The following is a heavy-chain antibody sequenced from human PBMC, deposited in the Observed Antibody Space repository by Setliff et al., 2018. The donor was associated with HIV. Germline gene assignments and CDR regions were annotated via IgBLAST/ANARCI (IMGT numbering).Heavy chain of an antibody. D-gene: IGHD6-19*01. V-gene: IGHV1-18*01. CDR3: ARVRNHLAVSPWYSYMDV. CDR1: GYTFATYG. J-gene: IGHJ6*03. Sequence: ASVKVSCKASGYTFATYGISWVRQAPGQGLEWMGWISPYNGNTNYAQKVQGRVTMTTDTSTSTAYMELRSLRSDDTALYYCARVRNHLAVSPWYSYMDVWGKGTTGTV. CDR2: ISPYNGNT.